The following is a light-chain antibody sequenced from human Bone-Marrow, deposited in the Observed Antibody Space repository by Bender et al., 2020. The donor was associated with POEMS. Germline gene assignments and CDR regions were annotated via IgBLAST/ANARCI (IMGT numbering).Light chain of an antibody. CDR3: CSYTTSDTVGVV. V-gene: IGLV2-23*03. CDR1: SSDVASYNL. J-gene: IGLJ2*01. Sequence: QSALTQPPSASGSPGQSITISCTGTSSDVASYNLVSWFQQHPGKAPKVMIYEGSKRPSGVSDRFSGSKSGNTASLTISGLQAEDEADYFCCSYTTSDTVGVVCRGGNKLT. CDR2: EGS.